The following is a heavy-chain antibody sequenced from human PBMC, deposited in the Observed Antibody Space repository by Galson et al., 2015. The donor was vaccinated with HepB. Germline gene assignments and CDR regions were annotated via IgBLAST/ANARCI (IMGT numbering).Heavy chain of an antibody. Sequence: SLRLSCAASTFTFSSYWMHWVRQAPGKGLVWVSRINSDGSSTSYADSVKGRFTISRDNAKNTLYLQMNSLRAEDTAVYYCAREYYYDSSGYYYLGWVTASTWFDYWGQGTLVTVSS. CDR1: TFTFSSYW. D-gene: IGHD3-22*01. V-gene: IGHV3-74*01. CDR3: AREYYYDSSGYYYLGWVTASTWFDY. CDR2: INSDGSST. J-gene: IGHJ5*01.